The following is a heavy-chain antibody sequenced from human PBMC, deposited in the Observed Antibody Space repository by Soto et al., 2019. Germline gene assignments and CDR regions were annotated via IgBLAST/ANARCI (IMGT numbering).Heavy chain of an antibody. CDR3: ARHGFYGDYSSNYFDP. D-gene: IGHD4-17*01. CDR1: GYSFTNYW. CDR2: IYPSDSTN. J-gene: IGHJ5*02. V-gene: IGHV5-51*01. Sequence: PGESLKISCKGSGYSFTNYWIAWVRQMPGKGLEYMGIIYPSDSTNRYSPSFQAQVTISADKSISTAYLQWNSLKASDTAMYYCARHGFYGDYSSNYFDPWGQGTLVTVSS.